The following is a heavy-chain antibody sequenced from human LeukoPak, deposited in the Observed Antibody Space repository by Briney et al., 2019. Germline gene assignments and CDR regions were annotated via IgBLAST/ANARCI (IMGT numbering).Heavy chain of an antibody. Sequence: GASVKVSCKASGYTFASYYIHWVRQAPGQGPQWMGVVSPSGGSTSYAQKFQGRVTLTRDTSTSTVYMELSSLRSEDTAVYFCASPRAKVATSDFDIWGQGTMVTVSS. CDR1: GYTFASYY. V-gene: IGHV1-46*01. CDR3: ASPRAKVATSDFDI. D-gene: IGHD5-12*01. J-gene: IGHJ3*02. CDR2: VSPSGGST.